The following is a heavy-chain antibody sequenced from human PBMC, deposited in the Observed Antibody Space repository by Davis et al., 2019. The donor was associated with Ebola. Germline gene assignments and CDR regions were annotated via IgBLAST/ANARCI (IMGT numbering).Heavy chain of an antibody. V-gene: IGHV3-7*01. CDR3: AREGVQGVIVY. CDR2: IKQDGSEK. Sequence: GESLKIPCAASGFTFSSYWMSWVRQAPGKGLEWVANIKQDGSEKYYVDSVKGRFTISRDNAKNSLYLQMKSLRAEDTAVYYCAREGVQGVIVYWGQGTLVTVSS. D-gene: IGHD3-10*01. CDR1: GFTFSSYW. J-gene: IGHJ4*02.